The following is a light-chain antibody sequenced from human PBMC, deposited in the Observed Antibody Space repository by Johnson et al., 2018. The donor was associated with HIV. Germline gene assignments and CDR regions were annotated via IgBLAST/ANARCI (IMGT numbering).Light chain of an antibody. CDR1: TSNIGNNY. V-gene: IGLV1-51*01. Sequence: QSVLSQPPSVSAAPGQKVTVSCSGSTSNIGNNYVSWYQQLPGTAPKLLIYDNNKRPSGIPDRFSGSKSGTSATLGITGLQTGDEADYYCGTWDSSLYAYVFGTGTNVIVL. J-gene: IGLJ1*01. CDR3: GTWDSSLYAYV. CDR2: DNN.